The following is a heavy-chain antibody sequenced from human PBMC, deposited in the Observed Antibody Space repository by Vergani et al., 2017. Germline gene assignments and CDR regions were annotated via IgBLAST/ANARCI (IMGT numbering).Heavy chain of an antibody. D-gene: IGHD6-6*01. CDR1: GGSISSSGYY. CDR2: MYSSGST. Sequence: QLQLPESGPGLVKPSETLSLTCTVSGGSISSSGYYWGWIRQPPGKGLEWIGSMYSSGSTYYNPSLKSRVTISVDTSKNQFSLKPSSVTAADTAVYYCALGYSSSNDYFYYGMDVWGQGTTVTVSS. V-gene: IGHV4-39*01. J-gene: IGHJ6*02. CDR3: ALGYSSSNDYFYYGMDV.